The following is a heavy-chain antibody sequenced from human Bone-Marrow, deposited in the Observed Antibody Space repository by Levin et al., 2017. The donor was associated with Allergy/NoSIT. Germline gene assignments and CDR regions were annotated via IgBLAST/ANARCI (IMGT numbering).Heavy chain of an antibody. CDR2: IKEDGSEK. J-gene: IGHJ5*02. CDR1: GFTFSNSW. Sequence: GGSLRLSCAASGFTFSNSWMSWVRQAPGKGLGWVANIKEDGSEKYYVDSVKGRFTISRDNAKNSLFVQMNSLRVEDTAVYYCARDQFRRATIGARWFDPWGQGTLVTVSS. CDR3: ARDQFRRATIGARWFDP. D-gene: IGHD5-24*01. V-gene: IGHV3-7*01.